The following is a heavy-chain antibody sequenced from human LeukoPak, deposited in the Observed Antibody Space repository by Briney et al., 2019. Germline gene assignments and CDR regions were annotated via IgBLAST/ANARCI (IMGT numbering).Heavy chain of an antibody. V-gene: IGHV4-59*01. CDR2: LSDVGTN. CDR1: GVSISSYY. D-gene: IGHD4-23*01. Sequence: SETLSLTCAVSGVSISSYYWSWIRQHPGKGLEWIGYLSDVGTNDYNPSLKGRVTISRDTSKNQFSLRLSSVTAADAAVYHCARDKAPGGKRWFDPWGQGALVIVSS. CDR3: ARDKAPGGKRWFDP. J-gene: IGHJ5*02.